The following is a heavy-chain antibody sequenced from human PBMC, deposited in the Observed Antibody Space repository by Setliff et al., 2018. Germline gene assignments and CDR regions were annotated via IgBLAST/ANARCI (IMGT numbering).Heavy chain of an antibody. Sequence: SETLSLTCTVSGGSISSYYWSWIRRPAGKGLEWIGHIYIGGSANYNPSLKSRATMSIDTSKNQFSLKLNSVTAADMAVYYCAREQWLDPPGYYYMDVWAKGTTVTVSS. CDR2: IYIGGSA. CDR3: AREQWLDPPGYYYMDV. J-gene: IGHJ6*03. CDR1: GGSISSYY. D-gene: IGHD6-19*01. V-gene: IGHV4-4*07.